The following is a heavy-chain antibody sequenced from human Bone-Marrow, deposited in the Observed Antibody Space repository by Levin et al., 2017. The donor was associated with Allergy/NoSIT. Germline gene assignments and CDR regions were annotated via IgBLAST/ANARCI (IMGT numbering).Heavy chain of an antibody. CDR1: GDSITSYF. Sequence: PSETLSLTCTVSGDSITSYFWSWIRQPPGKGLEWIGYVHYSGITDYNLSLKSRVTMSVDTSQNQFSLKVSSVTAADTAVYYCARDRYWGSWRYRGNWFDPWGQGTLVTVSS. CDR2: VHYSGIT. J-gene: IGHJ5*02. CDR3: ARDRYWGSWRYRGNWFDP. V-gene: IGHV4-59*01. D-gene: IGHD3-16*02.